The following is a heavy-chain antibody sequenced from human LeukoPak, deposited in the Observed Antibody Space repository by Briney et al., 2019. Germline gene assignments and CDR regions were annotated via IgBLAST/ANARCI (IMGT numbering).Heavy chain of an antibody. J-gene: IGHJ4*02. Sequence: ASVKVSCKVSGYTLTELSMHWVRQAPGKGLEWMGGFDPEKGETIYAPKFQGRVTMTEDTSTDTAYMELSSLRSEDTAVYYCATEGYYDSSGYYNDYWGQGTLVTVSS. CDR2: FDPEKGET. CDR1: GYTLTELS. D-gene: IGHD3-22*01. V-gene: IGHV1-24*01. CDR3: ATEGYYDSSGYYNDY.